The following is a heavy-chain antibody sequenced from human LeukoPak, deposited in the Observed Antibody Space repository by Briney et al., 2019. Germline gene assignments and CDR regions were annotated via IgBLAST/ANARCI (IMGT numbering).Heavy chain of an antibody. CDR3: AKDISGTYLAALDY. Sequence: GRSLRLSCAASGFSFDDYAMHWVRQGPGKGLEWVSGISWNSDSIGYADSVKGRFTISRDNAKNSLYLRMNSLRAEDTALYYCAKDISGTYLAALDYWGQGTLVTVSS. V-gene: IGHV3-9*01. J-gene: IGHJ4*02. CDR1: GFSFDDYA. CDR2: ISWNSDSI. D-gene: IGHD1-26*01.